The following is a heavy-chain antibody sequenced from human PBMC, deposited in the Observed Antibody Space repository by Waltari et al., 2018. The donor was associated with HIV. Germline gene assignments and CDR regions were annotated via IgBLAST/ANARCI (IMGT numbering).Heavy chain of an antibody. J-gene: IGHJ5*02. CDR3: ARGDCSSTSCPIHNWFDP. V-gene: IGHV4-61*01. CDR1: GGSVSSGSYY. D-gene: IGHD2-2*01. CDR2: IYYSGST. Sequence: QVQLQESGPGLVKPSETLSLTCTVSGGSVSSGSYYWSWIRQPPGKGLEWIGYIYYSGSTNYNPALKSRVTISVDTSKNQFSLKLSSVTAADTAVYYCARGDCSSTSCPIHNWFDPWGQGTLVTVSS.